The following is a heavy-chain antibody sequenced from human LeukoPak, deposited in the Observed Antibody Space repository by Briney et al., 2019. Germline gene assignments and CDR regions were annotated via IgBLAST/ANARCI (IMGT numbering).Heavy chain of an antibody. CDR3: AKLPVVTYYFDY. D-gene: IGHD3-22*01. CDR2: ISGSGGST. CDR1: GFTFSSYA. Sequence: GGSLRLSCAASGFTFSSYATSWVRQAPGKGLEWVSAISGSGGSTYYADSVKGRFTISRDNSKNTLYLQMNSLRAEDTAVYYCAKLPVVTYYFDYWGQGTLVTVSS. V-gene: IGHV3-23*01. J-gene: IGHJ4*02.